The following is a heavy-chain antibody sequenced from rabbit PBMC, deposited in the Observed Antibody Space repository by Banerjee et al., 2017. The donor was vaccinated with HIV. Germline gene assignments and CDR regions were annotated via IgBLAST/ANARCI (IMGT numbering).Heavy chain of an antibody. J-gene: IGHJ4*01. CDR1: GFSFSSNYY. Sequence: QEQLKETGGGLVHPGGSLKLSCKASGFSFSSNYYMCWVRQAPGKGLELIACIYSGSGGRTYYANWATGRFTVSKTSSTTVTLQMTSLTAADTATYFCARGGYGGDSGATGLWGPGTLVTVS. CDR3: ARGGYGGDSGATGL. D-gene: IGHD4-2*01. CDR2: IYSGSGGRT. V-gene: IGHV1S45*01.